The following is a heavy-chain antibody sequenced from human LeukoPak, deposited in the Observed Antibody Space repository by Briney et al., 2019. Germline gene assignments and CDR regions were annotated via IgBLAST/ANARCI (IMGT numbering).Heavy chain of an antibody. J-gene: IGHJ4*02. CDR1: GLTFSSYA. CDR2: ISYDGSNK. CDR3: AKDYYDSSGYYYYPD. D-gene: IGHD3-22*01. Sequence: GSLRLSCAASGLTFSSYAMHWVRQAPGKGLEWVAVISYDGSNKYYADSVKGRFTISRDNSKNTLYLQMNSLRAEDTAVYYCAKDYYDSSGYYYYPDWGQGTLVTVSS. V-gene: IGHV3-30*04.